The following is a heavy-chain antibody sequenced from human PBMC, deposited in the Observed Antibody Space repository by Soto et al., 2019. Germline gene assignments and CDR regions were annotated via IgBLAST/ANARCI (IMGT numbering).Heavy chain of an antibody. Sequence: SETLSLTCTFSVVSTSSDNYWRWIRQPPGKGLEWIGHIYYSGNTDYNPSLKSRLAISIDTSKNQFSLKLSSVTAADTAVYFCAREGGESSDGLYYFNSWGEGSLVTVSS. V-gene: IGHV4-30-4*01. CDR1: VVSTSSDNY. J-gene: IGHJ4*02. CDR2: IYYSGNT. D-gene: IGHD3-16*01. CDR3: AREGGESSDGLYYFNS.